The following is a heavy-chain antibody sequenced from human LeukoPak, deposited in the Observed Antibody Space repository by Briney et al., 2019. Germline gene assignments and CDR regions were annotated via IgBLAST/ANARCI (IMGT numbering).Heavy chain of an antibody. CDR2: IYYSGST. D-gene: IGHD3-3*01. CDR1: GGSISSYY. J-gene: IGHJ4*02. V-gene: IGHV4-59*01. CDR3: ARDSDDFWSGYYLDY. Sequence: SETLSLTCTVSGGSISSYYWSWIRQPPGKGLEWIGYIYYSGSTNYNPSLKSRVTISVDTSKNQFSLKLSSVTAADTAVYYCARDSDDFWSGYYLDYWGQGTLVTVSS.